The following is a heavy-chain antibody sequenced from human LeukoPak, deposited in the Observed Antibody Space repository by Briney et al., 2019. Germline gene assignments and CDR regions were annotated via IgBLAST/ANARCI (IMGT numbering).Heavy chain of an antibody. Sequence: SETLSLTCTVSGGSISSYYWSWIRQPPGKGLEWIGYIYYSGSTNYNPSLKTRVTMSVDKSKNQFSLNLKSVSAADKAVYYCVGTRYDFWSGYLGLFDSWGQGTLVTVSS. CDR3: VGTRYDFWSGYLGLFDS. J-gene: IGHJ4*02. D-gene: IGHD3-3*01. CDR1: GGSISSYY. V-gene: IGHV4-59*08. CDR2: IYYSGST.